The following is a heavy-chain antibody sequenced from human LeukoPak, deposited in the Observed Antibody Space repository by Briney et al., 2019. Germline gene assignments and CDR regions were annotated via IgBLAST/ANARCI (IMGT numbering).Heavy chain of an antibody. CDR1: GFTFSSYG. J-gene: IGHJ4*02. CDR2: IWYDGSNK. Sequence: PGRSLRLSCAASGFTFSSYGMHWVRQAPGKGLEWVAVIWYDGSNKYYADSVKGRSTISRDNSKNTLYLQMNSLRAEDTAVYYCAKDRGYCSGGSCYPDYYFDYWGQGTLVTVSS. V-gene: IGHV3-33*06. CDR3: AKDRGYCSGGSCYPDYYFDY. D-gene: IGHD2-15*01.